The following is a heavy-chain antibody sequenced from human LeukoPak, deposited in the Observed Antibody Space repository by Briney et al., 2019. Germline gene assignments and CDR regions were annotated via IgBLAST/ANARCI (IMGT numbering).Heavy chain of an antibody. Sequence: GGSLRLSCAASGFTFSSYGMHWVRQAPGKGLEWVAVISYDGSNKYYADSVKGRFTISRDNSKNTLYLQMNSLRAEDTAVYYCARRIAAAGKAGFDYWGQGTLVTVSS. CDR3: ARRIAAAGKAGFDY. V-gene: IGHV3-30*19. D-gene: IGHD6-13*01. J-gene: IGHJ4*02. CDR1: GFTFSSYG. CDR2: ISYDGSNK.